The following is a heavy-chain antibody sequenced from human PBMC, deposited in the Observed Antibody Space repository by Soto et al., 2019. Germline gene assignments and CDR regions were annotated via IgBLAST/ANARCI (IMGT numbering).Heavy chain of an antibody. V-gene: IGHV3-66*01. J-gene: IGHJ4*02. D-gene: IGHD6-6*01. CDR1: GFTISNYL. CDR2: IYSGGNT. CDR3: ARDPGSSSGHY. Sequence: EVQLVESGGGLVQPGGSLRLSCAVSGFTISNYLMTWVRQAPGKGLEWVSVIYSGGNTYYADSVKGRFSISRDNSKNTRNLQMNSLRVEDTAVYYCARDPGSSSGHYWGQGTLVTVSS.